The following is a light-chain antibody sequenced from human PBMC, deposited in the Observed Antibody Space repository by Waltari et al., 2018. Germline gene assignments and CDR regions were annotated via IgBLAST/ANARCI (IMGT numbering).Light chain of an antibody. V-gene: IGKV3-11*01. CDR2: DAS. Sequence: EIVLTQSPATLSLSPGERATLSCRASQSVNSYLVWSQQKPGQAPRLLIYDASNRATGIPARFSGSGSGADFTLTISSLEPEDFAVYYCQQRIDWPLTFGGGTKVEVK. CDR1: QSVNSY. CDR3: QQRIDWPLT. J-gene: IGKJ4*01.